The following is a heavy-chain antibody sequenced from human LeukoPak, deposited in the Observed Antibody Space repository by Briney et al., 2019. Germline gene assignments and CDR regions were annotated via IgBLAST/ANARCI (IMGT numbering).Heavy chain of an antibody. CDR2: IYYSGST. CDR1: GGSISSSSYY. Sequence: SETLSLTCTVSGGSISSSSYYWGWIRQPPGKGLEWIGSIYYSGSTYYNPSLKSRVTISVDTSKNQFSLKLSSVTAADTAVYYCARTGIAAAGSRYWGQGTLVTVSP. V-gene: IGHV4-39*07. CDR3: ARTGIAAAGSRY. J-gene: IGHJ4*02. D-gene: IGHD6-13*01.